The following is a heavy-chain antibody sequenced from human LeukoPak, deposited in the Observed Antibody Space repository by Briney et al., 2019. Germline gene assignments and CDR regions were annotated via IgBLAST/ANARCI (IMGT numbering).Heavy chain of an antibody. D-gene: IGHD3-10*01. CDR2: INPSGGST. CDR1: GYTFTSYY. J-gene: IGHJ4*02. CDR3: ARVGGTMVRGVRLEWAY. Sequence: ASVKVSCKASGYTFTSYYMHWVRQAPGQGLEWMGIINPSGGSTSYAQKFQGRVTMTRDTSTSTVYMELSSLRSEDTAVYYCARVGGTMVRGVRLEWAYWGQGTLVTVSS. V-gene: IGHV1-46*01.